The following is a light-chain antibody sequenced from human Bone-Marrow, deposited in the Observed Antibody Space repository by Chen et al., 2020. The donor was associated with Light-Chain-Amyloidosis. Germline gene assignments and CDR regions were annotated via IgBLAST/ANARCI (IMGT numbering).Light chain of an antibody. Sequence: SYELTQPPPVSVSPGPTARITCSGDDLPTKYAYWYQQRPGQAPVLVIHRDTARPSGISERFSGSSSGTTATLTISGVQAEDEADYHCQSADSSGTYEVIFGGGTKLTVL. CDR3: QSADSSGTYEVI. CDR1: DLPTKY. CDR2: RDT. V-gene: IGLV3-25*03. J-gene: IGLJ2*01.